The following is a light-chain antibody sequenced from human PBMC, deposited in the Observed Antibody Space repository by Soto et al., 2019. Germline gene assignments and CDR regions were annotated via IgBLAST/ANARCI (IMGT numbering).Light chain of an antibody. CDR3: QQSYITPYT. Sequence: DIQMTQSASCLSASVGDTVTITCRASQSISVHLNWYQQKPGKVPKLLIYAASNLQSGVPSSFSGSGSETDFALTISSLQPEDFATYYCQQSYITPYTFGQGTKLQIK. CDR1: QSISVH. J-gene: IGKJ2*01. V-gene: IGKV1-39*01. CDR2: AAS.